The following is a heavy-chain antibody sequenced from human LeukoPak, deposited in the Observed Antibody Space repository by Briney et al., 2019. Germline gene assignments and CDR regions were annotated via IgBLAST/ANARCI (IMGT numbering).Heavy chain of an antibody. Sequence: PGRSLRLSCAASGFTFSSYGMHWVRQAPGEGLEWVAVIWYDGSNKYYADSVKGRFTISGDNSKNTLYLQMNSLRAEDTAVYYCARDLKAFDYWGQGTLVTVSS. CDR1: GFTFSSYG. CDR3: ARDLKAFDY. CDR2: IWYDGSNK. J-gene: IGHJ4*02. V-gene: IGHV3-33*01.